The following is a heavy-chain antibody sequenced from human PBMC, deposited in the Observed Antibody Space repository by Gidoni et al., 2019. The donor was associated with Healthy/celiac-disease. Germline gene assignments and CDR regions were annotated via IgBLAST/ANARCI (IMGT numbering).Heavy chain of an antibody. Sequence: QVQLQESGPGLVKPSETLSLTCTVSGGSVSSGSYYWSWIRPPPGKGLEWIGYIYYSGSTNYNPSLKSRVTISVDTSKNQFSLKLSSVTAADTAVYYCARDTRYCSSTSCYPGVDYWGQGTLVTVSS. D-gene: IGHD2-2*01. CDR1: GGSVSSGSYY. CDR3: ARDTRYCSSTSCYPGVDY. J-gene: IGHJ4*02. CDR2: IYYSGST. V-gene: IGHV4-61*01.